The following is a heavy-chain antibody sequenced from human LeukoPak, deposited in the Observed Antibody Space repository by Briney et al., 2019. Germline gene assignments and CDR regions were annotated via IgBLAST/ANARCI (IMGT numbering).Heavy chain of an antibody. CDR2: IYYSGST. V-gene: IGHV4-39*01. J-gene: IGHJ4*02. CDR1: GGSISSHY. CDR3: ARRQQKMYYFDY. Sequence: SETLSLTCTVSGGSISSHYWSWIRQPPGKGLEWIGSIYYSGSTYYNPSLKSRVTISVDTSKNKFSLKLSSVTAADTAVYYCARRQQKMYYFDYWGQGTLVTVSS. D-gene: IGHD6-13*01.